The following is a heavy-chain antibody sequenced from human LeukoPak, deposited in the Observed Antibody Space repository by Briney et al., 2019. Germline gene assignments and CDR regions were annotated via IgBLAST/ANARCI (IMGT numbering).Heavy chain of an antibody. J-gene: IGHJ4*02. V-gene: IGHV3-23*01. Sequence: GGYLRLSCAASGFTFSSYAMSWVRQAPGKGLEWVSAISGSGGSTYYADSVKGRFTISRDNSKNTLYLQMNSLRAEDTAVYYCAKAAGHMVRGARFDYWGQGTLVTVSS. CDR2: ISGSGGST. D-gene: IGHD3-10*01. CDR3: AKAAGHMVRGARFDY. CDR1: GFTFSSYA.